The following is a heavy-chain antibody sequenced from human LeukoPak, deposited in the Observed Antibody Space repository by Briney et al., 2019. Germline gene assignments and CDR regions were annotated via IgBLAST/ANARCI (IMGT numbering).Heavy chain of an antibody. CDR1: GFTFSSYG. J-gene: IGHJ4*02. CDR3: AKDRKFYFDY. V-gene: IGHV3-30*02. Sequence: PGGSLRLSCAASGFTFSSYGMHWVRQAPGKGLEWVAFIRYDGSNKYYADSVKGRFTISRDNSKNSLYLQMNSLRAEDTAVYYCAKDRKFYFDYWGQGTLVTVSS. CDR2: IRYDGSNK.